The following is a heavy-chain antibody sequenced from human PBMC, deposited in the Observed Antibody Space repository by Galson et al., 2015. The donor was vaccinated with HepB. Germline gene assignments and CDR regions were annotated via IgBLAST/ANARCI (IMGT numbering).Heavy chain of an antibody. CDR3: ARVGSSIHNWFDP. Sequence: SLRLSCAASGFTFSSYAMHWVRQAPGKGLEWVAVISYDGSNKYYADSVKGRFTISRDNSKNTLYLQMNSLRAEDTAVYYCARVGSSIHNWFDPWGQGTLVTVSS. CDR1: GFTFSSYA. CDR2: ISYDGSNK. J-gene: IGHJ5*02. V-gene: IGHV3-30*04. D-gene: IGHD6-13*01.